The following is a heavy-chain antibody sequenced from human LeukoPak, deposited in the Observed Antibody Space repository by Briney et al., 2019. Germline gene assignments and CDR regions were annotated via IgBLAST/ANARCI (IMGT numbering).Heavy chain of an antibody. CDR3: ATAFTRVVRGVIPFAFDY. CDR1: GYTLTELS. J-gene: IGHJ4*02. CDR2: FDPEDGET. V-gene: IGHV1-24*01. D-gene: IGHD3-10*01. Sequence: GASVKVSCKVSGYTLTELSMHWVRQAPGKGLEWMGGFDPEDGETIYAQKFQGRVTMTEDTSTDTAYMELSSLRSEDTAVYYCATAFTRVVRGVIPFAFDYWGQGTLVTVSS.